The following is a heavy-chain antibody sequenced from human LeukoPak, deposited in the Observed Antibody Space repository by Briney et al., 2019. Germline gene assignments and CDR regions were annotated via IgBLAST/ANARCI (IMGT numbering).Heavy chain of an antibody. CDR3: VGRRYNYSSRRMRDFYYYDMDV. CDR2: IIPTFGAT. J-gene: IGHJ6*02. Sequence: SVKVSCKASGGTFSSYAVSWVRQAPGQGLEWMGGIIPTFGATNYAQNFQGRVMTTADEFTSTAYMGLSSLTSEDTAVYYCVGRRYNYSSRRMRDFYYYDMDVWGQGTTVTVSS. D-gene: IGHD1-20*01. CDR1: GGTFSSYA. V-gene: IGHV1-69*13.